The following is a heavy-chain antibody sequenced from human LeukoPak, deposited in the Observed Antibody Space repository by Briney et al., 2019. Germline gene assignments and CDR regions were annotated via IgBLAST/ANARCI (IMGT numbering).Heavy chain of an antibody. V-gene: IGHV1-18*01. CDR3: ARAPSVAGYNWFDP. J-gene: IGHJ5*02. Sequence: ASVKVSCKASGYTFTSYGISWVRQAPGQGLEGMGWISAYNGNTNYAQKLQGRVTMTTDTSTSTAYMELRSLRSDDTAVYYCARAPSVAGYNWFDPWGQGTLVTVSS. CDR1: GYTFTSYG. D-gene: IGHD6-19*01. CDR2: ISAYNGNT.